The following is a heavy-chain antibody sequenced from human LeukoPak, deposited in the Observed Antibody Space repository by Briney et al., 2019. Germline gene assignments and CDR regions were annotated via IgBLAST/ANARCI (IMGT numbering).Heavy chain of an antibody. D-gene: IGHD1-1*01. J-gene: IGHJ2*01. CDR2: INHSGST. Sequence: TSETLSLXCAVYGGSFSGYYWSCIRPPPGKGLEWIGEINHSGSTNYNPSLKSRVTISVDTSKNQFSLKLSSVTAADTAVYYCARDDDYYWYFDLWGRGTLVTVSS. V-gene: IGHV4-34*01. CDR1: GGSFSGYY. CDR3: ARDDDYYWYFDL.